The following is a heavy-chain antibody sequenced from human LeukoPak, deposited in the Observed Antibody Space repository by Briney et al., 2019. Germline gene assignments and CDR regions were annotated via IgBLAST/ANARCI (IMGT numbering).Heavy chain of an antibody. J-gene: IGHJ4*02. V-gene: IGHV4-39*07. Sequence: SETLSLTCTVSGGSINSSSYYWGWIRQPPGKGLEWIGSIYYSGSTYYNPSLKSRVTISVDTSKNQFSLKLSSVTAADTAVYYCARFSAARNYWGQGTLVTVSS. CDR3: ARFSAARNY. CDR1: GGSINSSSYY. D-gene: IGHD6-25*01. CDR2: IYYSGST.